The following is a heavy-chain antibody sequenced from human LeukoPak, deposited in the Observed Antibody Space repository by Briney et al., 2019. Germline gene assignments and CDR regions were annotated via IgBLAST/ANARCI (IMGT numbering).Heavy chain of an antibody. J-gene: IGHJ6*03. CDR3: ARHIGPPYSGSDYRASYMDV. Sequence: SVKVSCKASGGTFSNYAISWVRQAPGQGLEWMGGIIPIFGTANYAQKFQGRVTITTDESTREAYMELSSLRSEDTAVYYSARHIGPPYSGSDYRASYMDVWGKGTPVTVS. CDR1: GGTFSNYA. D-gene: IGHD5-12*01. V-gene: IGHV1-69*05. CDR2: IIPIFGTA.